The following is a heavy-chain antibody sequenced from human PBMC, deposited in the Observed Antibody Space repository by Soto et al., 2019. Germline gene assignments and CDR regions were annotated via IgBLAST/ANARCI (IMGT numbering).Heavy chain of an antibody. J-gene: IGHJ4*02. CDR3: ATRAGYDFWSGYSPHYYFDY. Sequence: ASVKVSCKASGYTFTSYDINWVRQATGRGLEWMGWMNPNSGNTGYAQKFQGRVTMTRNTSISTAYMELSSLRSEDTAVYYCATRAGYDFWSGYSPHYYFDYWGQGTLVTVSS. V-gene: IGHV1-8*01. D-gene: IGHD3-3*01. CDR2: MNPNSGNT. CDR1: GYTFTSYD.